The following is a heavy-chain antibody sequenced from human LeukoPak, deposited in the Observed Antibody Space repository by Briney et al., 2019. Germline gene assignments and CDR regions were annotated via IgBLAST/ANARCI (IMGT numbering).Heavy chain of an antibody. J-gene: IGHJ4*02. CDR1: GGSFSSYY. D-gene: IGHD3-3*01. V-gene: IGHV4-4*07. CDR2: IYTSGST. CDR3: ARDRDFLDY. Sequence: SETLSLTCAVYGGSFSSYYWSWIRQPAGKGLEWIGRIYTSGSTNDNPSLKSRITMSVDTSKNQFSLKLSSVTAADTAVYYCARDRDFLDYWGQGTLVTVSS.